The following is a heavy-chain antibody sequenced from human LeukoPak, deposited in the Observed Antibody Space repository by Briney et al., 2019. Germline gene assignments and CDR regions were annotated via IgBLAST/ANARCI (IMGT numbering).Heavy chain of an antibody. Sequence: SETLSLTCTVSGDSISSYFWSWIRQPAGKGLEWIGRFYNSESTNYNPSLKSRVTMSVDTSKNQFSLKLSSVTAADTAVYYCARQYSSKFDYWGQGIMVSVSS. CDR2: FYNSEST. D-gene: IGHD6-13*01. V-gene: IGHV4-4*07. CDR3: ARQYSSKFDY. J-gene: IGHJ4*02. CDR1: GDSISSYF.